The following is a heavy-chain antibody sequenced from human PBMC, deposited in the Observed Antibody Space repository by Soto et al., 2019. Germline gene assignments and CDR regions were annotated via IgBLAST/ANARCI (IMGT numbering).Heavy chain of an antibody. D-gene: IGHD2-2*01. CDR3: TRLSSGYCSSTSCYSLLGYYYYMDV. CDR2: IRSKTNSYAT. V-gene: IGHV3-73*01. Sequence: PGGSLRLSCAASGFTFSGSAMHWVRQASGKGLEWVGRIRSKTNSYATAYAASAKGRFTISRDDSKNTAYLQMNSLKTEDTAVYYCTRLSSGYCSSTSCYSLLGYYYYMDVWGKGTTVTVSS. CDR1: GFTFSGSA. J-gene: IGHJ6*03.